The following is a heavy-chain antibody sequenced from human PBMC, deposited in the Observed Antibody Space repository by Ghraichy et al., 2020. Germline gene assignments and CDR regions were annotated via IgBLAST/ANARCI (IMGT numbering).Heavy chain of an antibody. CDR3: ARRRLRPWLERRNWFDP. J-gene: IGHJ5*02. V-gene: IGHV4-34*01. D-gene: IGHD1-1*01. CDR1: GGSFSGYY. Sequence: SETLSLTCAVYGGSFSGYYWSWIRQPPGKGLEWIGEINHSGSTNYNPSLKSRVTISVDTSKNQFSLKLSSVTAADTAVYYCARRRLRPWLERRNWFDPWGQGTLVTVSS. CDR2: INHSGST.